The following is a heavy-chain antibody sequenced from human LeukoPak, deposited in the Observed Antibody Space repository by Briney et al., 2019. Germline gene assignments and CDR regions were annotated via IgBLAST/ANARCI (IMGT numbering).Heavy chain of an antibody. D-gene: IGHD3-16*02. Sequence: ASVTVSCKASGYTFTSYGISWVRQAPGQGLEWMGWISAYNGNTNYAQKLQGRVTMTTDTSTSTAYMELRSLRSDDTAVYYCARGRDYVWGSYRFDAFDIWGQGTMVTVSS. CDR3: ARGRDYVWGSYRFDAFDI. CDR1: GYTFTSYG. CDR2: ISAYNGNT. V-gene: IGHV1-18*01. J-gene: IGHJ3*02.